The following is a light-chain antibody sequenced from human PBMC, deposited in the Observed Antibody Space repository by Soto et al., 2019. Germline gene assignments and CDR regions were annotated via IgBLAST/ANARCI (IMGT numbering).Light chain of an antibody. Sequence: QSVLTQPASVSGSPGQSITISCTGTSIVVGSYNLVSWYQQHPGKAPKLMIYEGSKRPSGVSNRFSGSKSGNTASLTISGLQAEDEADYYCCSYAGSRYVFGTGTKVTVL. V-gene: IGLV2-23*01. CDR1: SIVVGSYNL. CDR2: EGS. CDR3: CSYAGSRYV. J-gene: IGLJ1*01.